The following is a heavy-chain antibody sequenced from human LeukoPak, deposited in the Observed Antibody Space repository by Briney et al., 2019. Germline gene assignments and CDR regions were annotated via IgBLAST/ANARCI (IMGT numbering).Heavy chain of an antibody. CDR2: VNPSDGNT. Sequence: ASVKVSCKASGYTFTTYYIHWVRQAPGQGLEWMGIVNPSDGNTVYAQRFQGRVTITRDMSTSTVYMELSSLRSEDTAVYYCARDIVIVPAIGSGPSYYYYFYMGVWGKGTTVTVSS. J-gene: IGHJ6*03. V-gene: IGHV1-46*01. D-gene: IGHD2-2*01. CDR3: ARDIVIVPAIGSGPSYYYYFYMGV. CDR1: GYTFTTYY.